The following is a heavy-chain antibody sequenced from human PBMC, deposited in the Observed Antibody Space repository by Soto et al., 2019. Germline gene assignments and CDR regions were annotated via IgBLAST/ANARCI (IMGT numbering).Heavy chain of an antibody. Sequence: GGSLRLSCAASGFTFSSYSMNWVRQAPGKGLEWVSSISSSSSYIYYADSVKGRFTISRDNAKNSLYLQMNSLRAEDPAVYCGSRYDARDCRCGSCFDYFVYWGQGTLVTVSS. J-gene: IGHJ4*02. D-gene: IGHD2-15*01. V-gene: IGHV3-21*01. CDR2: ISSSSSYI. CDR1: GFTFSSYS. CDR3: SRYDARDCRCGSCFDYFVY.